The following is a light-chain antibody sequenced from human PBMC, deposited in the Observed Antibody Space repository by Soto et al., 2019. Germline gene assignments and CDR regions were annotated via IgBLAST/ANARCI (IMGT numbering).Light chain of an antibody. V-gene: IGKV3-11*01. J-gene: IGKJ5*01. CDR1: QNVGNN. CDR2: GAS. Sequence: IVLTQSPGTVSLSPGERATLSCRASQNVGNNLVWYQQKPGQAPRLLIYGASTRAAGIPDRFSGSGSGTDFTLTISSLEPEDFAVYYCQQRSNWLLTFGQGTRLEIK. CDR3: QQRSNWLLT.